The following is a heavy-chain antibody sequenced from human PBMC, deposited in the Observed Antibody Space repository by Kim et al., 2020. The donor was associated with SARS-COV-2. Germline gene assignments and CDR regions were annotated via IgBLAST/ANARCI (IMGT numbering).Heavy chain of an antibody. Sequence: SETLSLICTVSGDSLSSDYWSWNRQPAGKGLEWIGRIYTSGRTNYNPSLQSRVTMSVDMSKNQFSLKLSSVTAADTAVYYCASGLGHWGQGTLVTVSS. J-gene: IGHJ4*02. D-gene: IGHD3-22*01. V-gene: IGHV4-4*07. CDR3: ASGLGH. CDR2: IYTSGRT. CDR1: GDSLSSDY.